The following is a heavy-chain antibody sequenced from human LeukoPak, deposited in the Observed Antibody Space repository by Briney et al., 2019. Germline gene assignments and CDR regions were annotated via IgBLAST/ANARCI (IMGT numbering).Heavy chain of an antibody. V-gene: IGHV3-11*01. J-gene: IGHJ3*02. CDR2: ISSSGSTI. CDR1: GFTFSDYY. D-gene: IGHD1-26*01. Sequence: GGSLRLSCAASGFTFSDYYMSWIRQAPGKGLEWVSYISSSGSTIYYADSVKGRFTISRDNAKNSLYLQTNSLRAEDTAVYYCARSRLGIVGATDAFDIWGQGTMVTVSS. CDR3: ARSRLGIVGATDAFDI.